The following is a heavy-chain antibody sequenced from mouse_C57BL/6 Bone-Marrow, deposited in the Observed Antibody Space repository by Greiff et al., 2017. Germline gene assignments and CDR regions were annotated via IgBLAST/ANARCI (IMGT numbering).Heavy chain of an antibody. CDR1: GFTFSSYG. V-gene: IGHV5-6*01. D-gene: IGHD1-1*01. CDR3: ESLITTVWGY. J-gene: IGHJ2*01. Sequence: EVKLVESGGDLVKPGGSLKLSCAASGFTFSSYGMSWVRQTPDKRLEWVGTISSGGSYTYYPDSVKGRFTISTDTAKNTLYLHMSSLKSEDTAMYYCESLITTVWGYWGQGTTLTVSS. CDR2: ISSGGSYT.